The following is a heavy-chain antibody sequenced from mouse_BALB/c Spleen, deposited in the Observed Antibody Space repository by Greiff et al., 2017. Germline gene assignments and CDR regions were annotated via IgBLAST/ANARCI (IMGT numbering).Heavy chain of an antibody. J-gene: IGHJ2*01. CDR2: IDPENGDT. D-gene: IGHD1-2*01. V-gene: IGHV14-4*02. Sequence: EVQLQQSGAELVRSGASVKLSCTASGFNIKDYYMHWVKQRPEQGLEWIGWIDPENGDTEYAPKFQGKATMTADTSSNTAYLQLSSLTSEDTAVYYCNGGGLLRPYYFDYGGQGTTLTVSS. CDR1: GFNIKDYY. CDR3: NGGGLLRPYYFDY.